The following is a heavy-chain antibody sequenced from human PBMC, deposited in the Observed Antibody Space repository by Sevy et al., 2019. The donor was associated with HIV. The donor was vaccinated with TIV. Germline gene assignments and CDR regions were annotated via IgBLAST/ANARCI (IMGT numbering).Heavy chain of an antibody. Sequence: ASVKVSCKASGYSFSSYGISWVRQAPGQGLEWMGWIGVYNGNTKYAEKLQNRVTMTTDTSTGTAYMELRGLRSDDTAVYYCARCLGGLRPWEYNWFDPRGQGTLVTVSS. J-gene: IGHJ5*02. CDR2: IGVYNGNT. CDR1: GYSFSSYG. CDR3: ARCLGGLRPWEYNWFDP. D-gene: IGHD1-26*01. V-gene: IGHV1-18*01.